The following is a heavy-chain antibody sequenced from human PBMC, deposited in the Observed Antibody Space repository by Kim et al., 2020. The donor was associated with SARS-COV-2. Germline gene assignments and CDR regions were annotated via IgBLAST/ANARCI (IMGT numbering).Heavy chain of an antibody. J-gene: IGHJ4*02. CDR3: ARGYGDYIDY. CDR2: DT. D-gene: IGHD4-17*01. V-gene: IGHV3-13*01. Sequence: DTYYPGSVKGRFTISRENAKNSLYLQMSSLRAGDTAVYYCARGYGDYIDYWGQGTLVTVSS.